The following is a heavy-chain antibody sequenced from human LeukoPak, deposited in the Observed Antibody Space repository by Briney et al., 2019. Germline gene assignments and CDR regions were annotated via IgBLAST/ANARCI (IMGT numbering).Heavy chain of an antibody. Sequence: GGSLRLSCAASRFTFSYAWMSWVRQAPGKGLEWVGRVKGKTDGGTTDYAAPVKGRFTISRDDSENTLYLQMNSLKTEDTAVYYCTTDIYYDNNGYFHDAFEFWGQGTMVTVSS. CDR1: RFTFSYAW. V-gene: IGHV3-15*01. CDR2: VKGKTDGGTT. CDR3: TTDIYYDNNGYFHDAFEF. J-gene: IGHJ3*01. D-gene: IGHD3-22*01.